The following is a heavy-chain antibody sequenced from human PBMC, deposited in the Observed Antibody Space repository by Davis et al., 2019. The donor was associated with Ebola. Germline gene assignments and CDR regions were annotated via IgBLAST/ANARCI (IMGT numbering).Heavy chain of an antibody. J-gene: IGHJ6*02. V-gene: IGHV3-30*18. Sequence: GGSLRLSCAASGFTFSSYGMHWVRQAPGKGLEWVAVISYDGSNKYYADSVKGRFTISRDNSKNTLYLQMNSLRAEDTAVYYCAKDWRYDSRLRKSYYYGMDVWGQGTTVTVSS. CDR2: ISYDGSNK. D-gene: IGHD3-22*01. CDR3: AKDWRYDSRLRKSYYYGMDV. CDR1: GFTFSSYG.